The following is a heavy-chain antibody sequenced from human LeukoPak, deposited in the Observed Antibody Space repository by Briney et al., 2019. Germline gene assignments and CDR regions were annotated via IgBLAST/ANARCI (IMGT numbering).Heavy chain of an antibody. V-gene: IGHV3-64D*06. CDR1: GFTFSSYA. CDR2: ISSNGGST. CDR3: VKDRILAAAGYYFDY. J-gene: IGHJ4*02. Sequence: GGSLRLSCSASGFTFSSYAMHWVRQAPGKGLEYVSAISSNGGSTYYADSMKGRFTISRDNSKNTLYLQMSSLRAEDTAVYYCVKDRILAAAGYYFDYWGQGTLVTVSS. D-gene: IGHD6-13*01.